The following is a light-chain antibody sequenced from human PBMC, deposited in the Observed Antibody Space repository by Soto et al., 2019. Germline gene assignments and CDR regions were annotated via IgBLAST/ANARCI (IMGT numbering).Light chain of an antibody. J-gene: IGKJ2*01. CDR1: QSINSRY. CDR3: QQYNNWPPYT. CDR2: GAS. V-gene: IGKV3-15*01. Sequence: EIVLTQSPGTLSLSPGERATLSCRASQSINSRYLAWYQQKPGQAPRLLIYGASTRATGIPARFSGSGSGTEFTLTISSLQSEDFAVYYCQQYNNWPPYTFGQGTKLEIK.